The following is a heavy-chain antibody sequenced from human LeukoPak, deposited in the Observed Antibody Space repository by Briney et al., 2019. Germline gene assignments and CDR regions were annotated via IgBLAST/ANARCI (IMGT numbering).Heavy chain of an antibody. D-gene: IGHD3-10*01. CDR3: ARAHRGYGSGSYYNYYYMDV. J-gene: IGHJ6*03. Sequence: GASVKVSCKASGYTFTDYYMHWVQQAPGKGLEWMGRVDPEDGETIYAEKFQGRVTITTDESTSTAYMELSSLRSEDTAVYYCARAHRGYGSGSYYNYYYMDVWGKGTTVTVSS. CDR1: GYTFTDYY. CDR2: VDPEDGET. V-gene: IGHV1-69-2*01.